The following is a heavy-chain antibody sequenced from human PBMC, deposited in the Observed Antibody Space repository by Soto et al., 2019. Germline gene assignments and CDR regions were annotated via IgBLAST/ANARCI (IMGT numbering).Heavy chain of an antibody. V-gene: IGHV4-4*02. D-gene: IGHD4-17*01. CDR3: ARYDFGIFDY. Sequence: SETLSLTCAVSGDSVTSSNWWSWVRQPPGKGLEWVGEIYHSESTNYNPSLKSRVTMSIDKSKNQFSLKLTSVTAADTAVYFCARYDFGIFDYWGQGTLVTVSS. J-gene: IGHJ4*02. CDR2: IYHSEST. CDR1: GDSVTSSNW.